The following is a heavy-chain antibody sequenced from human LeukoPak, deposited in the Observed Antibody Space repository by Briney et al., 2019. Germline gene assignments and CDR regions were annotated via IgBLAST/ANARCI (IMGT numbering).Heavy chain of an antibody. J-gene: IGHJ4*02. CDR1: GGSISNNF. D-gene: IGHD6-13*01. V-gene: IGHV4-59*01. CDR3: ARVTGYVMEDYFDY. Sequence: SETLSLTCTVSGGSISNNFWTWIRQPPGKGLECIGFMYYSESASYNPSLNSRVTVSVDKSKNQISLKLTSVTAADTAVYYCARVTGYVMEDYFDYWGQGTLVAVSS. CDR2: MYYSESA.